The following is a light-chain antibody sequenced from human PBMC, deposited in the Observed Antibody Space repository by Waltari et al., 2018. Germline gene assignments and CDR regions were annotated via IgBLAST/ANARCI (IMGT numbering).Light chain of an antibody. CDR1: QGISSY. Sequence: AIRMTQSPSSFSASTGDRVTITCRASQGISSYLAWYQQKQGKAPKLLIYAASTLQSGVPSRFSGSGSGTDFTRTISCLQSEDFATYYCQQYYSYPLTFGGGTKVEIK. CDR2: AAS. J-gene: IGKJ4*01. CDR3: QQYYSYPLT. V-gene: IGKV1-8*01.